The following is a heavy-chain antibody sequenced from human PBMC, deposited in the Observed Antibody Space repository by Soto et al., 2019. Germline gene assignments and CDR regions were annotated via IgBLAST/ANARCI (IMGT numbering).Heavy chain of an antibody. CDR1: GYTFTSHG. CDR2: ISTYNSRT. Sequence: QDQLVQSGAEVKKPGASVKISCEASGYTFTSHGISWVRQAPGQGLEWLGWISTYNSRTHYAQKVQGRVTMTTDTSTSTAYVDLRRLTFVDTAVYYCARARYCARPSCYKHYYYGLDTWGQGTTVTVSS. V-gene: IGHV1-18*04. J-gene: IGHJ6*02. D-gene: IGHD2-2*02. CDR3: ARARYCARPSCYKHYYYGLDT.